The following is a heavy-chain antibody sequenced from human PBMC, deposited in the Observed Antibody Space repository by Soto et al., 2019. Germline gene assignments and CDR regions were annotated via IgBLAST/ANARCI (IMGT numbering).Heavy chain of an antibody. J-gene: IGHJ4*02. D-gene: IGHD2-21*02. Sequence: VQLLESGGGLVQPGGSLTLSCAASGFTFNTYGMTWVRQAPGKGLEWVSTVSGSGGGTYYADSVKGRFTISRVNSKNTMYLQMSNLRAEDTAVYFCARIGPYCGGDCYPDFDSWGLGTPVTVSS. CDR3: ARIGPYCGGDCYPDFDS. CDR1: GFTFNTYG. V-gene: IGHV3-23*01. CDR2: VSGSGGGT.